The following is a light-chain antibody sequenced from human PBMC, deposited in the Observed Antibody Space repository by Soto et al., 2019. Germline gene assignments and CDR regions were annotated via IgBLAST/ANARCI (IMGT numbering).Light chain of an antibody. CDR2: GAS. J-gene: IGKJ3*01. CDR3: QQYNNWPPIFT. Sequence: EIVMTQSPATLSVSPGERATLSCRASQSVSSNLAWYQQKPGQAPRLLIYGASTRATVIPARFSGSGSGTELTLTISSLQSEDFAVYYCQQYNNWPPIFTFGPGTKVDIK. V-gene: IGKV3-15*01. CDR1: QSVSSN.